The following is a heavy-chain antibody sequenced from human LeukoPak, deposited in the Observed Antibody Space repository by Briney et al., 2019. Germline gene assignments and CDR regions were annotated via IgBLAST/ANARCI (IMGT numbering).Heavy chain of an antibody. D-gene: IGHD3-10*01. J-gene: IGHJ4*02. CDR3: ARDHGDYGSGSYDY. CDR1: GFTFSSYE. CDR2: ISSSGSTI. Sequence: GGSLRLSCVASGFTFSSYEMNWVRQAPGKGLEWVSYISSSGSTIYYANSVKGRFTISRDNAKNSLYLQMNSLRAEDTAVYYCARDHGDYGSGSYDYWGQGTLVTVSS. V-gene: IGHV3-48*03.